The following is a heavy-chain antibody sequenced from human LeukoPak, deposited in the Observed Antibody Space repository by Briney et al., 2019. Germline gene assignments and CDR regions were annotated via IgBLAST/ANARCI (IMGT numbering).Heavy chain of an antibody. CDR2: ISSAGHT. D-gene: IGHD2-2*01. Sequence: PSETLSLTCTVSGGSISSTPHYWGWIRQPAGKGLEWMGRISSAGHTNYSPFLKGGVLLSVDTSRNQFSLKLTSVTAADTAVYYCAGDDCSSSSCYLFHWGQGTLVTVSS. J-gene: IGHJ4*02. CDR1: GGSISSTPHY. CDR3: AGDDCSSSSCYLFH. V-gene: IGHV4-61*02.